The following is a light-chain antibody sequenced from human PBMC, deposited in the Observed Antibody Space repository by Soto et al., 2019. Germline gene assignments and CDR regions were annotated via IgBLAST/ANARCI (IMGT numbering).Light chain of an antibody. CDR2: DTS. CDR3: QQYDILPIT. CDR1: QDINIY. J-gene: IGKJ4*01. V-gene: IGKV1-33*01. Sequence: DIQMTQSPSSLFASVGDRVTITCQATQDINIYLNWYQQKPGKAPNLLIYDTSNLEIGVPSRFSGSGSGTHFTFTISSLQTEDIGTYYCQQYDILPITFGGGTKVDIK.